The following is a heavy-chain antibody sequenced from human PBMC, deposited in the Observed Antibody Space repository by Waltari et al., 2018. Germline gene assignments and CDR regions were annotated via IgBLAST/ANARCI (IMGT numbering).Heavy chain of an antibody. Sequence: EVQLVESGGGLVQPGGSLRLSYAASGFTFGSSGMSWVRQAPGKGLDWVSVISGSGATSYYADPVKGRFTIARDNSKNTLSLQMNSLRAEDTAVYYCATQRKLFGSGSYLAYWGQGTLVTVSS. V-gene: IGHV3-23*04. D-gene: IGHD3-10*01. CDR2: ISGSGATS. CDR1: GFTFGSSG. CDR3: ATQRKLFGSGSYLAY. J-gene: IGHJ4*02.